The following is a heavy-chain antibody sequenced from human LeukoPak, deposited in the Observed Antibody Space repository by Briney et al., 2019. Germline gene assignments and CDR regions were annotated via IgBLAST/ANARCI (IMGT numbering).Heavy chain of an antibody. V-gene: IGHV1-2*02. J-gene: IGHJ5*02. CDR3: AREAPVARIKVGFDP. D-gene: IGHD2-15*01. Sequence: GASVKVSCKASGYTFTGYYMHWVRQAPGQGLEWMGWINPNSGGTNYAQKFQGRVTMTRDTSITTAYMELSRLRSDDTAVYYCAREAPVARIKVGFDPWGQGTLVTVSS. CDR2: INPNSGGT. CDR1: GYTFTGYY.